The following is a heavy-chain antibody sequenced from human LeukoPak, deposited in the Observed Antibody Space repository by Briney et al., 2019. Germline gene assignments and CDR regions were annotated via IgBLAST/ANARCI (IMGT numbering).Heavy chain of an antibody. CDR2: IRYDGSNK. CDR3: TKDSITMVRGIAY. J-gene: IGHJ4*02. D-gene: IGHD3-10*01. Sequence: GGSLRLSCAASGFTLSSYGRHWVRQAPGKGLEWVAFIRYDGSNKYYADSVKGRFTISRDNSKNTLYLQMNSLRAEDTAVYYCTKDSITMVRGIAYWGQGTLVTVSS. V-gene: IGHV3-30*02. CDR1: GFTLSSYG.